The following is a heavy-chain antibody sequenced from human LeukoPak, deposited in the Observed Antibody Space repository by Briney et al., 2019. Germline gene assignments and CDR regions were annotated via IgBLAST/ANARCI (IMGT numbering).Heavy chain of an antibody. CDR1: GFSFSSNA. D-gene: IGHD2-2*01. J-gene: IGHJ4*02. V-gene: IGHV3-23*01. CDR3: AKSPPSGVVPAVMLGAGVDFDY. CDR2: ISGSGGST. Sequence: PGGSLRLSCEASGFSFSSNAMSWVRQAPGKGLEWVSAISGSGGSTYYTDSVKGGFTISRDNSKNTLYLQMNSLRAEDTAVYYCAKSPPSGVVPAVMLGAGVDFDYWGQGTLVTVSS.